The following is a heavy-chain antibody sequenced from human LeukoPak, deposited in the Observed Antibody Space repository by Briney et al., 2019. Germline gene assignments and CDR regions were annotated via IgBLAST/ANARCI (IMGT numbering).Heavy chain of an antibody. CDR2: IYSGGST. Sequence: PGGSLRLSCAASGFTVSSNYMSWVRQAPGKGLEWVSVIYSGGSTYYADSVKGRFTISRDNSKNTLYLQMNSLSAEDTAVYYCASWYYYDSSGYPSSGLDYWGQGTLVTVSS. D-gene: IGHD3-22*01. CDR3: ASWYYYDSSGYPSSGLDY. J-gene: IGHJ4*02. CDR1: GFTVSSNY. V-gene: IGHV3-53*01.